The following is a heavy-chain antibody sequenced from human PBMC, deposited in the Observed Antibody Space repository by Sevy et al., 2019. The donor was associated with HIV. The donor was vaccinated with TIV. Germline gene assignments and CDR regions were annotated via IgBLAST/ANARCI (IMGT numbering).Heavy chain of an antibody. V-gene: IGHV3-53*01. J-gene: IGHJ6*02. Sequence: GGLRLSCAASGFNVNDNYMTWVRQAPGKGLEWVSIIHADGSSYYADSVKGRFTMSRDDSKNIVNLQMNSLRADDTAVYYCARDRRFCGNECYLYYYYGMDVWGQGTAVTVSS. CDR2: IHADGSS. CDR3: ARDRRFCGNECYLYYYYGMDV. CDR1: GFNVNDNY. D-gene: IGHD3-16*02.